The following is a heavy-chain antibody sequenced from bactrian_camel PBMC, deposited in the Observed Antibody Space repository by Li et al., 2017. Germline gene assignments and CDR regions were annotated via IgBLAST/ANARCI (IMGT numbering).Heavy chain of an antibody. CDR1: RYQTCM. CDR3: AGGYYATGGFVY. CDR2: INTRTGYM. J-gene: IGHJ4*01. Sequence: HVQLVESGGGSVQAGGSLRLSCAASRYQTCMGWFRQAPGKEREGVAGINTRTGYMYLAGSVKGRFTISQDNIKNAIYLQMITLKPEDTAMYYCAGGYYATGGFVYWGQGTQVTVS. D-gene: IGHD2*01. V-gene: IGHV3S63*01.